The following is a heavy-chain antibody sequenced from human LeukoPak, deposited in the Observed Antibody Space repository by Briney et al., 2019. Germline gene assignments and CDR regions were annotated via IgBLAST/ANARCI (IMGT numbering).Heavy chain of an antibody. CDR1: GGSISSYY. V-gene: IGHV4-4*07. Sequence: SETLSLTCTVSGGSISSYYWSWIRQPAGKGLEWIGRVYTSGSPNYNPSLESRVTMSVDTSKNQFSLNLSSVTAADTAVYYCAKGFGTVAPLRVMLYFDYWGQGTLVTVSS. CDR3: AKGFGTVAPLRVMLYFDY. CDR2: VYTSGSP. D-gene: IGHD3-10*01. J-gene: IGHJ4*02.